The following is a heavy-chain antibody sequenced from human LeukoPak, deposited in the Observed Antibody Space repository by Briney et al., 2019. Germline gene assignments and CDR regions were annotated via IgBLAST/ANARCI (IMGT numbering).Heavy chain of an antibody. CDR3: ARYFDRYDAFDI. CDR2: ISSSSSYI. J-gene: IGHJ3*02. V-gene: IGHV3-21*01. D-gene: IGHD3-9*01. CDR1: GFTFSSYS. Sequence: PGGSLRLFCAASGFTFSSYSMNWVRQAPGKGLEWVSSISSSSSYIFYADSVKGRFTISRDNAKNSLYLQMNSLRAEDTAVYYCARYFDRYDAFDIWGQGTMVTVSS.